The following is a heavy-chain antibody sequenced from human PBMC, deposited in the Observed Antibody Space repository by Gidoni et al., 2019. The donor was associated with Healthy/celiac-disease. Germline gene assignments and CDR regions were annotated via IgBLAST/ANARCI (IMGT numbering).Heavy chain of an antibody. J-gene: IGHJ4*02. D-gene: IGHD3-10*01. Sequence: EVQLVESGGGLVKPGRSLRLSCTASGFTFGAYAMSWFRQAPGKGLERVGFIRSKAYGGTTEYAASVKGRFTISRDDSKSIAYLQMNSLKTEDTAVYYCTRGDGSGLSSFDYWGQGTLVTVSS. CDR3: TRGDGSGLSSFDY. V-gene: IGHV3-49*05. CDR1: GFTFGAYA. CDR2: IRSKAYGGTT.